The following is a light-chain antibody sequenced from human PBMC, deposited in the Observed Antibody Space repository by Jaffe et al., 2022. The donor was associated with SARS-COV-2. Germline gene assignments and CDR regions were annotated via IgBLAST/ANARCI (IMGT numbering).Light chain of an antibody. CDR2: AAS. J-gene: IGKJ1*01. CDR3: LQDYSYPWT. Sequence: AIQMTQSPSSLSASVGDRVTITCRASGAIRNDLGWYQQKPGKAPQVLIYAASRLQSGVPSRFSGNGSGTDFTLSISSLQPEDSATYYCLQDYSYPWTIGQGTKVEIK. V-gene: IGKV1-6*02. CDR1: GAIRND.